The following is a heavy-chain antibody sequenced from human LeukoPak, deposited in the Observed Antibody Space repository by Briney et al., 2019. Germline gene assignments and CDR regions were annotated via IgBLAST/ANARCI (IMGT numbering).Heavy chain of an antibody. J-gene: IGHJ3*02. CDR1: GFTFNNYA. CDR3: AKTLTTVTILDAFDI. V-gene: IGHV3-23*01. D-gene: IGHD4-17*01. CDR2: ISGTGGTT. Sequence: GSLRLSCAASGFTFNNYAMTWVRQVPGKGLEGVSGISGTGGTTNYADSVKGRFTISRDNSKNTLYLQMSSLRAEDMAVYYCAKTLTTVTILDAFDIWGQGTMVTVSS.